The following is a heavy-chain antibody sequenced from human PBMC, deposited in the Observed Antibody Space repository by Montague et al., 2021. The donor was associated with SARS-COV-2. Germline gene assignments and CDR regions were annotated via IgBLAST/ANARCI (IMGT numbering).Heavy chain of an antibody. CDR1: GGSLIDYY. Sequence: SETLSLTCTVSGGSLIDYYWTWIRQSPGKGLEWIGEINYRGNTNYSPSFKSRVDMSVDTSKNQISLKLTSVTAADTAVYYCARVASCWGRREFKYFDVWGRGTLVTVSS. CDR2: INYRGNT. J-gene: IGHJ4*02. D-gene: IGHD3-10*01. CDR3: ARVASCWGRREFKYFDV. V-gene: IGHV4-34*01.